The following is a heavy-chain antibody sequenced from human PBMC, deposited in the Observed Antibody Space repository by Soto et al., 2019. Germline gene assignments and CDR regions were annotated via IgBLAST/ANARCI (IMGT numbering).Heavy chain of an antibody. D-gene: IGHD3-10*01. J-gene: IGHJ5*02. Sequence: NPSETLSLTCTVSGGSISSGCYYWSWIHQHPGKGLEWIGYIYYSGSTYYNPSLKSRVTISVDTSKNQFSLKLSSVTAADTAVYYCARVVGFGELLLRPLNWFDPWGQGTLVTVSS. CDR2: IYYSGST. CDR3: ARVVGFGELLLRPLNWFDP. V-gene: IGHV4-31*03. CDR1: GGSISSGCYY.